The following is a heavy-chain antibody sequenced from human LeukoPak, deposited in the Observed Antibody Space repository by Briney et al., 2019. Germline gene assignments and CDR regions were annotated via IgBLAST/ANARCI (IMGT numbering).Heavy chain of an antibody. Sequence: SETLSLTCTVSGASITSYYWSWIRQPPGKGLEWIGYIYYSGSTNYNPSLKSRVTISVDTSKNQFSLKLSSVTAADTAVYYCARGRLLWFGELPFSYWGQGTLVTVSS. V-gene: IGHV4-59*12. J-gene: IGHJ4*02. CDR3: ARGRLLWFGELPFSY. CDR1: GASITSYY. CDR2: IYYSGST. D-gene: IGHD3-10*01.